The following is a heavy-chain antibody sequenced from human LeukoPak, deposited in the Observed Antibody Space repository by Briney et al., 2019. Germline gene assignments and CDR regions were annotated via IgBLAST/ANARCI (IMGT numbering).Heavy chain of an antibody. Sequence: GGSLRLSCAASGFTFSSYWMSWVRQAPGKGLEWVAYISSSGSSVYYADSVRGRFTISRDNARNSLYLQMNSLRVEDTAVYYCARDDGAYYQHSIDVWGKGTTVTVSS. CDR1: GFTFSSYW. CDR2: ISSSGSSV. V-gene: IGHV3-48*04. CDR3: ARDDGAYYQHSIDV. D-gene: IGHD3-16*01. J-gene: IGHJ6*03.